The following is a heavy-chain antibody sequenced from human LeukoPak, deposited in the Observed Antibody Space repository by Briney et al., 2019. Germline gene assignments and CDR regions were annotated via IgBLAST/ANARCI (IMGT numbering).Heavy chain of an antibody. V-gene: IGHV3-49*04. J-gene: IGHJ6*04. D-gene: IGHD3-10*01. CDR3: TRAVDGSGYYYYGMDV. CDR1: GFTFGDYA. Sequence: GGSLRLSCTASGFTFGDYAMSWVRQAPGKGLEWVGFIRSKAYGGTTEYAASVKGRFTISRDDSKSIAYLQMNSLKTEDTAVYYCTRAVDGSGYYYYGMDVWGKGTTVTVSS. CDR2: IRSKAYGGTT.